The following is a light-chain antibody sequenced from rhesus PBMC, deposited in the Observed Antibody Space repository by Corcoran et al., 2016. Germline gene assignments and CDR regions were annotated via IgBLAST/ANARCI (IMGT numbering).Light chain of an antibody. CDR2: GNT. CDR3: GSWYKTGTYYI. J-gene: IGLJ1*01. Sequence: SSGLTPEPPLSVALGQTVRMTCQGDSLIIYYANWFQQTPDQAPVLVISGNTNRPSGIPGRFSGSWSGSTASLTINGTQVEDEADYYCGSWYKTGTYYIFGLGTRLTVL. V-gene: IGLV3S11*01. CDR1: SLIIYY.